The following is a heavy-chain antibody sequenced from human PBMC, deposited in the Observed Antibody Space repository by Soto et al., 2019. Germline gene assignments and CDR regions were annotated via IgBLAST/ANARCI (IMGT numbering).Heavy chain of an antibody. CDR1: GGSINSGGYC. J-gene: IGHJ4*02. CDR2: ISYGGST. Sequence: QVQLQESGPGLVKPSQTLSLTCTVSGGSINSGGYCWSWIRQHPGKGLDWIGCISYGGSTSYNPSLKGRVTISLDTSKNQFSLKLTSVTAADTAVYYCSRGILVWGQGALITVSS. D-gene: IGHD5-18*01. V-gene: IGHV4-31*03. CDR3: SRGILV.